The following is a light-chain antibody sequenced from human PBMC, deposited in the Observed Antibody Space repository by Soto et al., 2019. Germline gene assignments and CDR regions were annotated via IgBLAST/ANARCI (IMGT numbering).Light chain of an antibody. J-gene: IGKJ1*01. V-gene: IGKV3-11*01. CDR3: QQRSNWPWT. CDR1: QSVSSY. Sequence: EIVLSQSLSTVSLPPGETATLHCRASQSVSSYLAWYQQKPGQAPRLLIYDASNRATGIPARFSGSGSGTDFTLTISSLEPEDFAVYYCQQRSNWPWTFGQGTKVDI. CDR2: DAS.